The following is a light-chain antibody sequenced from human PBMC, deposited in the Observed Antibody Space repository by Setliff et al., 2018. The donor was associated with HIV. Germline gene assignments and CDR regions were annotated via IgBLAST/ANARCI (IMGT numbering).Light chain of an antibody. CDR1: TGAVTSGHY. J-gene: IGLJ1*01. V-gene: IGLV7-46*01. Sequence: QAVVTQEPSLTVSPGGTVTLTCGSSTGAVTSGHYPYWFQQKPGQAPRALIYDTSNKHSWTPAHFSGSLLGGKAALTLSGAQPEDEADYYCLLSYIGARPGVFGTGTKVTVL. CDR2: DTS. CDR3: LLSYIGARPGV.